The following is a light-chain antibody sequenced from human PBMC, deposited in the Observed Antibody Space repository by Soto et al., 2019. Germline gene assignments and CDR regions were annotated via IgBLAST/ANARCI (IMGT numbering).Light chain of an antibody. Sequence: QSVLTQPASVSGSPGQSITISCTGTSSDVGGYNYVSWYQQHPGKAPKLMIYDVSNRPSGVSNRFSGFKSGNTASLTISGLQAEDEADYYCSSYTSSSTPSFGTGTKVTVL. J-gene: IGLJ1*01. V-gene: IGLV2-14*01. CDR3: SSYTSSSTPS. CDR1: SSDVGGYNY. CDR2: DVS.